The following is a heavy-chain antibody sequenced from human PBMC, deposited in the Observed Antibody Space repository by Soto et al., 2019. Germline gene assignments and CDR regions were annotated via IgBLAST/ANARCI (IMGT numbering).Heavy chain of an antibody. CDR2: IYYSGST. J-gene: IGHJ6*02. D-gene: IGHD3-9*01. CDR3: ARGGIPIFFYYAMDI. CDR1: GGSFSSAGYY. V-gene: IGHV4-31*03. Sequence: QMQLQESGPGLVKPSQTLSLTCTVSGGSFSSAGYYWTWIRQHPGKGLEWIGYIYYSGSTKYNPSLESRVTISVDTSKSQFSLKLTSVTAADTAVYFCARGGIPIFFYYAMDIWGQGTTVTVSS.